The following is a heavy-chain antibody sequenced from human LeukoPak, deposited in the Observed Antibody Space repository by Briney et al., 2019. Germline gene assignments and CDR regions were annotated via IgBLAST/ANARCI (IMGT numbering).Heavy chain of an antibody. CDR1: GFIFSEYS. J-gene: IGHJ5*02. Sequence: GSLRLSCAASGFIFSEYSLIWVRQPPGKGLEWIGEINHSGSTNYNPSLKSRVTISVDTSKNQFSLKLSSVTAADTAVYYCARGVGYSGYDLIGGNWFDPWGQGTLVTVSS. CDR2: INHSGST. D-gene: IGHD5-12*01. CDR3: ARGVGYSGYDLIGGNWFDP. V-gene: IGHV4-34*01.